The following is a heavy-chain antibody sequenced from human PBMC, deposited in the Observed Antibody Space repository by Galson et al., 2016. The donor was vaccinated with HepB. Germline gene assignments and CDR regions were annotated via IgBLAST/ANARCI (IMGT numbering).Heavy chain of an antibody. CDR1: GFTFTSYA. Sequence: SLRLSCAASGFTFTSYAMNWVRQAPGKGLEWVSAISGSGGTTYYADSVKGRFTISRDNSKNTLYLQMNSLRAEDTAVYYCAKRTRKYGDPKYIDYWGQGTLVTVSS. CDR3: AKRTRKYGDPKYIDY. CDR2: ISGSGGTT. J-gene: IGHJ4*02. D-gene: IGHD4-17*01. V-gene: IGHV3-23*01.